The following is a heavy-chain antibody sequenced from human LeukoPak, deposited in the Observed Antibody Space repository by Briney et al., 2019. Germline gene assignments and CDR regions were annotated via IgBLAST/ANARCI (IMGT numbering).Heavy chain of an antibody. J-gene: IGHJ4*02. Sequence: PSQTLSLTCAVSGGSISSGGYSWSWIRQPPGKGLEWIGSIYYSGSTYYNPSLKSRVTISVDTSKNQFSLKLSSVTAADTAVYYCARLVRWSGSYYGFADYWGQGTLVTVSS. V-gene: IGHV4-30-2*03. CDR2: IYYSGST. D-gene: IGHD1-26*01. CDR1: GGSISSGGYS. CDR3: ARLVRWSGSYYGFADY.